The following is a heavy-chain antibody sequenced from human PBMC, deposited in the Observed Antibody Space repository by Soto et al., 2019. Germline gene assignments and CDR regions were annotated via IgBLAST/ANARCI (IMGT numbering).Heavy chain of an antibody. CDR1: GGSISSSSYY. CDR3: ARGDLGYCTNGVCRNWFDP. Sequence: QLQLQESGPGLVKPSETLSLTCTVSGGSISSSSYYWGWIRQPPGKGLEWIGRIYYSGSTYYNPSLKSRVTISVDTSKNQFSLKLSSVTAADTAVYYCARGDLGYCTNGVCRNWFDPWGQGTLVTVSS. V-gene: IGHV4-39*01. D-gene: IGHD2-8*01. J-gene: IGHJ5*02. CDR2: IYYSGST.